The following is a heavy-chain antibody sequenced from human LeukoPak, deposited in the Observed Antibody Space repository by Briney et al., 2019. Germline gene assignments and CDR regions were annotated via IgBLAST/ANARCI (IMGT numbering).Heavy chain of an antibody. CDR3: ARGGGYYAIDY. V-gene: IGHV3-53*01. J-gene: IGHJ4*02. CDR2: VYADETT. Sequence: PGGSLRLSCAASGFTVNSNYMNWVRQAPGKGLEWVSVVYADETTYYADSVKGRFTISRDNSKNTLYLQMNSLRAEDTALYYCARGGGYYAIDYWGQGTLVTVSS. D-gene: IGHD1-26*01. CDR1: GFTVNSNY.